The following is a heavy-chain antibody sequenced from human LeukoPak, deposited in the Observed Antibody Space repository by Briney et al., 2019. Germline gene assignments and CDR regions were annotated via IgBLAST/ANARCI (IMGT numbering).Heavy chain of an antibody. J-gene: IGHJ4*02. Sequence: PGGSLRLSCAASGFTVSSNYMSWVRQAPGKGLEWVGRIKSKSDGETTDYAAPVKGRFTISRDDSKNTLYLQMNSLKTEDTAVYYCTTGAGLTGCYTCGYWGQGTLVTVSS. CDR1: GFTVSSNY. D-gene: IGHD2-2*02. CDR3: TTGAGLTGCYTCGY. CDR2: IKSKSDGETT. V-gene: IGHV3-15*01.